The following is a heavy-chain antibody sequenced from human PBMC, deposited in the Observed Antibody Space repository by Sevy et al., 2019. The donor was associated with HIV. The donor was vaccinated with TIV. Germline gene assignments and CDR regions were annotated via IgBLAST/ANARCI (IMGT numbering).Heavy chain of an antibody. J-gene: IGHJ6*02. CDR1: GFPVSSSY. CDR3: ARDKNAYYYGLDV. V-gene: IGHV3-53*01. Sequence: GGSLRLSCAVSGFPVSSSYMNWVRLAPAKGLEWVSVFYTGSKTDYADSVKGRFTMSRDNSKNTLYLQMNGLRAEDTAVYYSARDKNAYYYGLDVWGQGTTVTVSS. CDR2: FYTGSKT.